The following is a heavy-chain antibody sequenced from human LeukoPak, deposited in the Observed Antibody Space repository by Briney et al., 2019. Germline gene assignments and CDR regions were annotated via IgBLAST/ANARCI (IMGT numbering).Heavy chain of an antibody. CDR2: IYYSGST. D-gene: IGHD3-22*01. Sequence: SETLSLTCTVSGGSISSYYWSWIRQPPGKGLEWIGYIYYSGSTNYNPSLKSRVTISVDTSKNQFSLKLSSVTAADTAVYYCARDPRGPIEYESSGRDTFDQWGQGTLVTVSS. CDR3: ARDPRGPIEYESSGRDTFDQ. CDR1: GGSISSYY. V-gene: IGHV4-59*01. J-gene: IGHJ4*02.